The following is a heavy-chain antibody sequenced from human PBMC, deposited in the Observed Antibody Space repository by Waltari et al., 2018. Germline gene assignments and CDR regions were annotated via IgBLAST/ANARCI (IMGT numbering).Heavy chain of an antibody. J-gene: IGHJ4*02. CDR1: GFNFSKYW. V-gene: IGHV3-7*04. CDR2: IKEDGSDT. D-gene: IGHD3-22*01. CDR3: ARGKTLGY. Sequence: EVELVESGGGLVQPGGSLRLSCAGSGFNFSKYWMNWVRQAPGKGLEWVANIKEDGSDTNYVDSAKGRFRISRDNANNSLYLHLTTLGVDDTAVYYCARGKTLGYWGQGSLVIVSS.